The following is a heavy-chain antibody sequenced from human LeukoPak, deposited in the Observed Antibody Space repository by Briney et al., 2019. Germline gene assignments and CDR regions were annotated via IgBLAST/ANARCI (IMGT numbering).Heavy chain of an antibody. CDR2: INPSGGST. V-gene: IGHV1-46*01. CDR3: ARDRGYYDSSGYYVN. D-gene: IGHD3-22*01. Sequence: ASVKVSCKASGYTFTSYYMHWVRQAPGQGLGWMGIINPSGGSTSYAQKFQGRVTMTRDTSTSTVYMELSSLRSEDTAVYYCARDRGYYDSSGYYVNWGQGTLVTVSS. CDR1: GYTFTSYY. J-gene: IGHJ4*02.